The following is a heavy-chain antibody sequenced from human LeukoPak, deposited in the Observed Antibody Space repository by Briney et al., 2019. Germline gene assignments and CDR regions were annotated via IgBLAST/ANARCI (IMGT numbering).Heavy chain of an antibody. V-gene: IGHV3-23*01. Sequence: GGSLRLSCAASGFTFSSYAMSWVRQAPGKGLEWVSAISGSGGSTYYADSVKGRFTISRDNSKNTLYLQMNSLRAEDTAVYYCARDPYMREDSSGSLSTIEIDYWGQGTLVTVSS. D-gene: IGHD3-22*01. CDR1: GFTFSSYA. CDR2: ISGSGGST. J-gene: IGHJ4*02. CDR3: ARDPYMREDSSGSLSTIEIDY.